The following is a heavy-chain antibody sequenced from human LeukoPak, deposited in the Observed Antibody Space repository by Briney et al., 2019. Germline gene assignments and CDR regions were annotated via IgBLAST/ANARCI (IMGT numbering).Heavy chain of an antibody. J-gene: IGHJ4*02. CDR1: GFTFSFYA. Sequence: GGSLRLSCAASGFTFSFYAMSWVRQAPGKGLEWVANIKQDGSEKYYVDSVKGRFTISRDNAKNSLFLQMNSLRAEDTAVYYCARVRCSSNSCFPDYWGQGTLVTVSS. CDR2: IKQDGSEK. V-gene: IGHV3-7*01. D-gene: IGHD2-2*01. CDR3: ARVRCSSNSCFPDY.